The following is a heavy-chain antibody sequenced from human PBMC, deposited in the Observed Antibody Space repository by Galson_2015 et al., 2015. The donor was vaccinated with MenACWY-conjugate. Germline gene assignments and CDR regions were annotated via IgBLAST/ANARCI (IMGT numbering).Heavy chain of an antibody. J-gene: IGHJ6*02. Sequence: SVKVSCKASGGTFSSYAIGWVRQAPGQGLEWMGGIIPIFGTANYAQKFQGRVTITADESTSTAYMELSSLRSEDTAVYYCARDSFRGYSGYDYVDYYYGMDVWGQGTTVTVSS. CDR1: GGTFSSYA. V-gene: IGHV1-69*13. CDR3: ARDSFRGYSGYDYVDYYYGMDV. CDR2: IIPIFGTA. D-gene: IGHD5-12*01.